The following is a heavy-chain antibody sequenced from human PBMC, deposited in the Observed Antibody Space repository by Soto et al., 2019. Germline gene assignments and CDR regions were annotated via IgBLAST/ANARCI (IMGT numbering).Heavy chain of an antibody. CDR1: GFTFSSYW. Sequence: EVQLVESGGGLVQPRGSLRLSCAASGFTFSSYWMYWVRQAPGKGLEWVSHMNNDGSYTIYAESVKGRFTFSRDNAKNTLYLQMNSLRAEDTAVYYCVRGGYMHACDIWGQGTMVTVSS. J-gene: IGHJ3*02. CDR3: VRGGYMHACDI. V-gene: IGHV3-74*01. CDR2: MNNDGSYT. D-gene: IGHD6-13*01.